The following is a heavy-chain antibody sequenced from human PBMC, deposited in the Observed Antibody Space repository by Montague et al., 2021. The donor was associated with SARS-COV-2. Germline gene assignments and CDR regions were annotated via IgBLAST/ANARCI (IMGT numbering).Heavy chain of an antibody. V-gene: IGHV4-39*01. J-gene: IGHJ5*02. D-gene: IGHD4-17*01. CDR2: IYNSGTT. Sequence: SETLSLTCTVSGDSTSCPNCYWGWIRQAPGKGLDWIGTIYNSGTTYYNPSLKNRLTISIDTSKNQFSLKLTSVTAADTAVYDCARHRNYGDHSLDNWFHPWGQGTLVTVSS. CDR3: ARHRNYGDHSLDNWFHP. CDR1: GDSTSCPNCY.